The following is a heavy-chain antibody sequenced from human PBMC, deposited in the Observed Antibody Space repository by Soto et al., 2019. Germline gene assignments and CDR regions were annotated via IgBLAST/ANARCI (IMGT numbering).Heavy chain of an antibody. D-gene: IGHD2-15*01. CDR2: ISAYNGNT. V-gene: IGHV1-18*01. Sequence: ASVKVSCKASGYTFTSYGISWVRQAPGQGLEWMGWISAYNGNTNYAQKLQGRVTMTTDTSTSTAYMELRSLRSDDTAVYYCARDSPHCSGGSCYSSPSDWFDPWGQGTLVTVSS. CDR3: ARDSPHCSGGSCYSSPSDWFDP. CDR1: GYTFTSYG. J-gene: IGHJ5*02.